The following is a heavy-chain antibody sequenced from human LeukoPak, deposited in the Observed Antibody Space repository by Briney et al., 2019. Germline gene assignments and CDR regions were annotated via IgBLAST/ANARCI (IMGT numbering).Heavy chain of an antibody. CDR3: ARGRHDGSGSFNWLDP. J-gene: IGHJ5*02. V-gene: IGHV4-4*07. CDR2: IYTSGST. D-gene: IGHD3-10*01. Sequence: PSETLSLTCTVSGGSISSYYWSWIRQPAGKGLEWIGRIYTSGSTNYNPSLKSRVTISVDKSKNQFSLKLSSVTAADTAVYYCARGRHDGSGSFNWLDPWGQGTLVTVSS. CDR1: GGSISSYY.